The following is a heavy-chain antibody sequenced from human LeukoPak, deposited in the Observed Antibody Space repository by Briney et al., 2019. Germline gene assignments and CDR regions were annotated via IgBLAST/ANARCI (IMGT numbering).Heavy chain of an antibody. J-gene: IGHJ4*02. Sequence: SETLSLTCAVYGGSLSGYYWSWIRQPPGKGLEWIGEINHSGSTNYNPSLKSRVTISVDTSKNQFSLKLSSVAAADTAVYYCARALRLDYWGQGTLVTVSS. CDR1: GGSLSGYY. CDR2: INHSGST. V-gene: IGHV4-34*01. CDR3: ARALRLDY.